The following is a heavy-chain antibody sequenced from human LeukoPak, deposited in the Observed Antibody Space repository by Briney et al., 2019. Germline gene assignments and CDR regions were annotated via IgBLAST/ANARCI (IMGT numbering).Heavy chain of an antibody. Sequence: GGSLRLSCAASGFTFSSYGMHWVRQAPGKGLEWVAVISYDGSNKYYADSVKGRFTTSRDNSKNTLYLQMNSLRAEDTAVYYCAKDYDFWSGYSSTPFDYWGQGTLVTVSS. CDR3: AKDYDFWSGYSSTPFDY. CDR1: GFTFSSYG. D-gene: IGHD3-3*01. V-gene: IGHV3-30*18. J-gene: IGHJ4*02. CDR2: ISYDGSNK.